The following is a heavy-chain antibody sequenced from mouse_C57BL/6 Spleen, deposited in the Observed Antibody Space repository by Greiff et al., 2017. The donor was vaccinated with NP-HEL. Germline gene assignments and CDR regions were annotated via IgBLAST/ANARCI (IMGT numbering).Heavy chain of an antibody. J-gene: IGHJ3*01. Sequence: QVQLQQPGAELVRPGSSVKLSCKASGYTFTSYWMDWLKQRPGQGLEWIGNIYPSDSETHYNQKFKDKATLTVDKSSSTAYMQLSSLTSEDSAVYYCARHYYGSSYGVAYWGQGTLVTVSA. D-gene: IGHD1-1*01. V-gene: IGHV1-61*01. CDR2: IYPSDSET. CDR3: ARHYYGSSYGVAY. CDR1: GYTFTSYW.